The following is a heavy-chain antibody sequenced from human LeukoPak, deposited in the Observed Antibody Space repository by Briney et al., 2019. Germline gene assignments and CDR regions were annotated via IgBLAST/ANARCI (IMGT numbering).Heavy chain of an antibody. CDR3: AKALDGSGSYYKGSS. CDR1: GFTFSSYG. CDR2: IWYDGSNK. J-gene: IGHJ5*02. Sequence: PGRSLRLSCAASGFTFSSYGMHWVRQAPGKGLEWVAVIWYDGSNKYYADSVKGRFTISRDNSKNTLYLQMNSLRAEDTAVYYCAKALDGSGSYYKGSSWGQGTLVTVSS. V-gene: IGHV3-33*06. D-gene: IGHD3-10*01.